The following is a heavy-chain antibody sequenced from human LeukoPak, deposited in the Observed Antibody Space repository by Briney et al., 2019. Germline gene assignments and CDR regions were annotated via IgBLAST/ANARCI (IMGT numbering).Heavy chain of an antibody. CDR2: IIPILGIA. CDR1: GGTFSSNA. J-gene: IGHJ4*02. CDR3: ARESYSGNPYFDY. V-gene: IGHV1-69*04. D-gene: IGHD4-23*01. Sequence: ASVKVSCKASGGTFSSNAISWVRQAPGQGLEWMGRIIPILGIANYAQKFQGRVTITADKSTSTAYMELSSLRSEDTAMYYCARESYSGNPYFDYWGQGTLVTVSS.